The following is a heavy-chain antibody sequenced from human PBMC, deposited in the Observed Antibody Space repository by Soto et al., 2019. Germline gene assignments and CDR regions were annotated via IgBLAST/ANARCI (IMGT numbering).Heavy chain of an antibody. J-gene: IGHJ6*02. CDR3: TKPKYRGVVVNV. V-gene: IGHV3-23*01. CDR2: ISNSGDT. Sequence: PGGSLRLSCAASGFTFSSYAIYWVRQAPGKGLEWVSTISNSGDTYYADSVEGRFTISRDNSKDTLYLQMNSLRAEDTAVYYCTKPKYRGVVVNVWGQGTTVIASS. D-gene: IGHD3-10*01. CDR1: GFTFSSYA.